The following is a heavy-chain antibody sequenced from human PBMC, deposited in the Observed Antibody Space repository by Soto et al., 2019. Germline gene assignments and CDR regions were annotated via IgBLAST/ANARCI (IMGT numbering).Heavy chain of an antibody. V-gene: IGHV3-7*03. D-gene: IGHD4-4*01. CDR1: GFTFSGYW. CDR3: ARAPYSNAWYRFDL. CDR2: IKHDGSVQ. Sequence: TGGSLRLSCEASGFTFSGYWMSWVRKAPGKGLEWVADIKHDGSVQYYVDSVKGRLTISRDNAKKQLYLQMNGLRAEDTALYYCARAPYSNAWYRFDLWGQGTLVTSPQ. J-gene: IGHJ4*02.